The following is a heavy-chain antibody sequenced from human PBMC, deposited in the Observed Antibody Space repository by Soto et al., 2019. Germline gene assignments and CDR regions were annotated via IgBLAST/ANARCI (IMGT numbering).Heavy chain of an antibody. D-gene: IGHD4-4*01. Sequence: SGPTLVNPTQTLTLTFTCSGFSLITSGMCVSWIRQPPGKALEWLALIDWDDDKYYSTSLKTRLTISKDTSKNQVVLTMTNMDPVDTATYYCARTYGNAYLDYYYGMDVWGQGTTVTVSS. CDR1: GFSLITSGMC. J-gene: IGHJ6*02. CDR3: ARTYGNAYLDYYYGMDV. V-gene: IGHV2-70*01. CDR2: IDWDDDK.